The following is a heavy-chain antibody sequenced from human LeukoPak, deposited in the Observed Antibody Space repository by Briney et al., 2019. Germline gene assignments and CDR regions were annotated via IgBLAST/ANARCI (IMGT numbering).Heavy chain of an antibody. Sequence: ASVKVSCKASGYTFTGYYMRWVRQAPGQGLEWMGWINPNSGGTNYAQKFQGRVTMTRDTSISTAYMELSRLRSDDTAVYYCARDTWYNWNDRSFDYWGQGTLVTVSS. CDR3: ARDTWYNWNDRSFDY. D-gene: IGHD1-20*01. CDR1: GYTFTGYY. J-gene: IGHJ4*02. CDR2: INPNSGGT. V-gene: IGHV1-2*02.